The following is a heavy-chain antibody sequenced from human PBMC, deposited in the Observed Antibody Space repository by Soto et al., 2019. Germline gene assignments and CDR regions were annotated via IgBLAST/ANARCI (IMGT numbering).Heavy chain of an antibody. J-gene: IGHJ6*02. D-gene: IGHD3-10*01. CDR2: MYKTGET. Sequence: SETLSLTCTVSGGSVSTGMKYWGWVRQPPGKALEFIGYMYKTGETLLNSSLKSRVTLSMETSKNQFSLTLSSVTAADTAIYFCMKAHESGDFLGMSVWGPGTTVTVYS. CDR3: MKAHESGDFLGMSV. V-gene: IGHV4-61*01. CDR1: GGSVSTGMKY.